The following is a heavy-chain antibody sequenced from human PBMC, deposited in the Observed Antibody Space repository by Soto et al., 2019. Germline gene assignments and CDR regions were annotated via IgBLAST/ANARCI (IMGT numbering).Heavy chain of an antibody. CDR2: INHSGST. D-gene: IGHD6-13*01. CDR1: GGSFSGYY. V-gene: IGHV4-34*01. J-gene: IGHJ4*02. CDR3: ARVEQQLVRKLYYFDY. Sequence: PSETLSLTCAVYGGSFSGYYWSWIRQPPGKGLEWIGEINHSGSTNYNPSLKSRVTISVDTSKNQFSLKLSSVTAADTAVYYCARVEQQLVRKLYYFDYWGQGTLVTVSS.